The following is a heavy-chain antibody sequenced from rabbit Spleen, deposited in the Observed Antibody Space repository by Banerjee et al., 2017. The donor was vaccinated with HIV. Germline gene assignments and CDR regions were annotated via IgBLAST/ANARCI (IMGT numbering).Heavy chain of an antibody. V-gene: IGHV1S40*01. CDR2: IYGGSSGST. Sequence: QSLEESGGGLVQPEGSLALTCTASGFTISSSYYIYWVRQAPGKGLEWIACIYGGSSGSTHYASWAKGRFTISKTSSTTVTLQMTSLTAADTATYFCARDGYTPSSGYDLWGQGTLVTVS. CDR3: ARDGYTPSSGYDL. D-gene: IGHD1-1*01. J-gene: IGHJ4*01. CDR1: GFTISSSYY.